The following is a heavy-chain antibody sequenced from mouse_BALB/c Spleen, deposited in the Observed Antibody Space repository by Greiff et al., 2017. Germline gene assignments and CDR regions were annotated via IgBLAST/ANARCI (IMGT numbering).Heavy chain of an antibody. D-gene: IGHD2-10*01. Sequence: EVQLQQSGTVLARPGASVKMSCKASGYSFTSYWMHWVKQRPGQGLEWIGAIYPGNSDTSYNQKFKGKAKLTAVTSASTAYMELSSLTNEDSAVYYCTRAYYGNSFDYWGQGTTLTVSS. V-gene: IGHV1-5*01. CDR3: TRAYYGNSFDY. J-gene: IGHJ2*01. CDR2: IYPGNSDT. CDR1: GYSFTSYW.